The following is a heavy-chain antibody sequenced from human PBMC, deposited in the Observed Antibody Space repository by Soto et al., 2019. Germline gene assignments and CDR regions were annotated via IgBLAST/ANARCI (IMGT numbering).Heavy chain of an antibody. V-gene: IGHV3-64D*08. J-gene: IGHJ4*02. CDR2: ISSNGGST. CDR3: VKLGRITIFGVVPFEIDY. CDR1: GFTFSSYA. D-gene: IGHD3-3*01. Sequence: GGSLRLSCSASGFTFSSYAMHWVRQAPRKGLEYVSAISSNGGSTYYADSVKGRFTISRDNSKNTLYLQMSSLRAEDTAVYYCVKLGRITIFGVVPFEIDYWGQGTLVTVSS.